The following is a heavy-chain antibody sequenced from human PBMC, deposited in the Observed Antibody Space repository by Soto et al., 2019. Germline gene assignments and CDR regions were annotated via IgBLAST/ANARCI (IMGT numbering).Heavy chain of an antibody. CDR1: GFTFSSYA. Sequence: GESLKISCAASGFTFSSYAMSWVRQAPGKGLEWVSAISGSGGSTYYADSVKGRFTISRDNSKNTLYLQMNSLRAEDTAVYYCAKEGYCSSTSCYAYYYYGMDVWGQGTTVTVSS. D-gene: IGHD2-2*01. J-gene: IGHJ6*02. CDR2: ISGSGGST. V-gene: IGHV3-23*01. CDR3: AKEGYCSSTSCYAYYYYGMDV.